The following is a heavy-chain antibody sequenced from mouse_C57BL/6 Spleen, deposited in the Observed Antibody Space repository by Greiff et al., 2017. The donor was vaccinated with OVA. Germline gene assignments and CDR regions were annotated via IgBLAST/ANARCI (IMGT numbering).Heavy chain of an antibody. CDR2: ISDGGSYT. Sequence: DVQLVESGGGLVKPGGSLKLSCAASGFTFSSYAMSWVRQTPEKRLEWVATISDGGSYTYYPDNVKGRFTISRDNAKNNLYLQMSHLKSEDTAMYYCARDGPGNYLHVWGTGTTVTVSS. CDR1: GFTFSSYA. J-gene: IGHJ1*03. D-gene: IGHD2-1*01. V-gene: IGHV5-4*01. CDR3: ARDGPGNYLHV.